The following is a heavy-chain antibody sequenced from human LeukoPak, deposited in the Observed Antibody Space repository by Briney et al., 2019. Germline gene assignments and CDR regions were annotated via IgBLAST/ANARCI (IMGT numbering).Heavy chain of an antibody. Sequence: GGSLRPSCAASGFIFSEYYMGWIRQAPGKGLEWVSYISNSGGTTYYADSVKGRFTISRDDAKNSLFLQMNSLRAEDTAVYYCARDPYYYGSGSPNYFDYWGQGTLVTVSS. D-gene: IGHD3-10*01. V-gene: IGHV3-11*04. CDR2: ISNSGGTT. CDR3: ARDPYYYGSGSPNYFDY. J-gene: IGHJ4*02. CDR1: GFIFSEYY.